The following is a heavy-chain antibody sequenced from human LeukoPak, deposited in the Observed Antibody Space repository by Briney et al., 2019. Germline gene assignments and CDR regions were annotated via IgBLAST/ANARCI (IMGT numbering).Heavy chain of an antibody. V-gene: IGHV4-34*01. D-gene: IGHD3-10*01. CDR2: TNHSGST. Sequence: SETLSLTCAVYGGSFSGYYWSWIRQPPGKGLEWIGETNHSGSTNYNPSLKSRVTISVDTSKNQFSLKLSSVTAADTAVYYCARVPMVRGADYWGQGTLVTVSS. J-gene: IGHJ4*02. CDR3: ARVPMVRGADY. CDR1: GGSFSGYY.